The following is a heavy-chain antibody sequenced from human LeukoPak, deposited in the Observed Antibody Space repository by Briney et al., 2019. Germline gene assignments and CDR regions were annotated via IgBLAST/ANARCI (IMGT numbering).Heavy chain of an antibody. J-gene: IGHJ4*02. CDR3: ARDQSGDIRVDFDY. CDR1: GYTFFKYA. V-gene: IGHV1-3*01. Sequence: ASVKVSCKASGYTFFKYAIQWVRQAPGQRLEWMGWIDGGNGDTRFSQKFQDRVSFTRDTSATTAYMELTSLRSEDTAVYYCARDQSGDIRVDFDYWGQGTLVTVSS. D-gene: IGHD2-15*01. CDR2: IDGGNGDT.